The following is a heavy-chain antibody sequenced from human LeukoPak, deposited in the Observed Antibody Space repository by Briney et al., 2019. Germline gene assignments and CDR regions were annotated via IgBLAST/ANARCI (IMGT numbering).Heavy chain of an antibody. J-gene: IGHJ4*01. D-gene: IGHD3-10*01. V-gene: IGHV3-23*01. CDR3: AKYTSGTSYRGLDQ. CDR2: IIGSAANT. CDR1: GLTVSSYA. Sequence: GGSLRLSCGASGLTVSSYAMSWVRQAPGKGLEWVSTIIGSAANTYYADSVKGRFTISRDNSKNTVYLQMNSLRAEDTAVYSCAKYTSGTSYRGLDQWGHGTLVTVSS.